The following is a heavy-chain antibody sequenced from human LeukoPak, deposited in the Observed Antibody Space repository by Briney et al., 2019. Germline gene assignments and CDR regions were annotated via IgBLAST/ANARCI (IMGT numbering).Heavy chain of an antibody. V-gene: IGHV4-4*07. CDR3: ARDPPYYYDSSGDDAFEI. Sequence: PSETLSLTCTVSGGSISSYYWSWIRQPAGKGLEWIGRIYTSGSTNYNPSLKSRVTMSVDTSKNQFSLKLSSVTAADTAVYYCARDPPYYYDSSGDDAFEIWGQGTMVTVSS. CDR2: IYTSGST. CDR1: GGSISSYY. D-gene: IGHD3-22*01. J-gene: IGHJ3*02.